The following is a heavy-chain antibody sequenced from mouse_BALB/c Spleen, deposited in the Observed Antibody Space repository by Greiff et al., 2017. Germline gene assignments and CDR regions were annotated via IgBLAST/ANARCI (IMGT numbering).Heavy chain of an antibody. CDR1: GFTFSSYG. CDR3: ARRDYDPYWYFDV. CDR2: ISSGGSYT. J-gene: IGHJ1*01. V-gene: IGHV5-6*01. D-gene: IGHD2-4*01. Sequence: EVQRVESGGDLVKPGGSLKLSCAASGFTFSSYGMSWVRQTPDKRLEWVATISSGGSYTYYPDSVKGRFTISRDNAKNTLYLQMSSLKSEDTAMYYCARRDYDPYWYFDVWGAGTTVTVSS.